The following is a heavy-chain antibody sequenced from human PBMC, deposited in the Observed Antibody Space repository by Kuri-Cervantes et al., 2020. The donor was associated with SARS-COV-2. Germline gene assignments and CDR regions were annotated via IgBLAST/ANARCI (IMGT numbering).Heavy chain of an antibody. CDR3: ARLVVAATFYYYYYMDV. CDR2: IYYSGST. CDR1: GGSISSYY. Sequence: SDTLSLTCTVSGGSISSYYWSWIRQPPGKGLEWIGYIYYSGSTNYNPTLKSRVTISVDTFKNQFSLKLSSVTAADTAVYYCARLVVAATFYYYYYMDVWGKGTTVTVSS. J-gene: IGHJ6*03. D-gene: IGHD2-15*01. V-gene: IGHV4-59*08.